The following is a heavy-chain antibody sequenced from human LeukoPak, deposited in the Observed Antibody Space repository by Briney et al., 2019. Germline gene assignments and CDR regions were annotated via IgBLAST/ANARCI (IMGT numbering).Heavy chain of an antibody. J-gene: IGHJ6*03. CDR3: ARSLAYYDFWSGNSVFYYYYMDV. D-gene: IGHD3-3*01. V-gene: IGHV4-34*01. CDR2: INHSGST. Sequence: SETLSLTCAVYGGSFSGYYWSWIRQPPGKGLEWIGEINHSGSTNYNPSLKSRGTISVDTSKNQFSLKLSSVTAADTAVYYCARSLAYYDFWSGNSVFYYYYMDVWGKGTTVTVSS. CDR1: GGSFSGYY.